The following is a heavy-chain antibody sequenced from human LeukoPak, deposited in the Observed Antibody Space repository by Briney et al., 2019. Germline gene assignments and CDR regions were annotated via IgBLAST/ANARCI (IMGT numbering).Heavy chain of an antibody. V-gene: IGHV4-30-4*01. Sequence: PSQTLSLTCTVSGGSISSGDYYWSWIRQPPGKGLEWSGYIYYSGSTYYNPSLKSRVTISVDTSKNQFSLKLSSVTAADTAVYYCATGRPFGELSNFDYWGQGTLVTVSS. CDR1: GGSISSGDYY. CDR3: ATGRPFGELSNFDY. CDR2: IYYSGST. J-gene: IGHJ4*02. D-gene: IGHD3-10*01.